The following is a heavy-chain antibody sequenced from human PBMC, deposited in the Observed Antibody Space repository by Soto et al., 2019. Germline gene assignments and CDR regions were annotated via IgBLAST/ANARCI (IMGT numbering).Heavy chain of an antibody. J-gene: IGHJ4*02. D-gene: IGHD3-3*01. Sequence: ASVKVSCKTSGYTFVDYFIHWVRQAPGQGLEWMGIISLRHHSTSYAQKFQDRLSVTRDPSSTTIYMELSSLRSEDTAVYYCARHVHDFWSGRQYYFDYWGQGTLVTVSS. CDR1: GYTFVDYF. CDR2: ISLRHHST. CDR3: ARHVHDFWSGRQYYFDY. V-gene: IGHV1-46*01.